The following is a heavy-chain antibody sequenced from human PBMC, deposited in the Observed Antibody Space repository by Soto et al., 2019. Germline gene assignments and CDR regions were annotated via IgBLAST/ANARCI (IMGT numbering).Heavy chain of an antibody. D-gene: IGHD6-13*01. CDR3: ARHLVRPRRYFDY. CDR1: GGSISSSSYY. CDR2: IYYSGST. V-gene: IGHV4-39*01. J-gene: IGHJ4*02. Sequence: SCSLSLTCTVSGGSISSSSYYWRWIRQPPGKGLEWIGSIYYSGSTYYNPSLKSRVTISVDTSKNQFSLKLSSVTAADTAVYYCARHLVRPRRYFDYWGQGTLVTVSS.